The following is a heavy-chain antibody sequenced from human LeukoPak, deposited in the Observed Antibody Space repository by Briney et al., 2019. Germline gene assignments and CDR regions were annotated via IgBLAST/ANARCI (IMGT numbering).Heavy chain of an antibody. Sequence: ASVKVSCKASGYTFTGYYMHWVRQAPGQGLEWMGWINPNSGGTNYAQKFQGRVTMTRDTSISTAYMELSRLRSEDTAVYYCARDRLGDTAMVGGEFDYWGQGTLVTVSS. CDR1: GYTFTGYY. CDR3: ARDRLGDTAMVGGEFDY. V-gene: IGHV1-2*02. CDR2: INPNSGGT. D-gene: IGHD5-18*01. J-gene: IGHJ4*02.